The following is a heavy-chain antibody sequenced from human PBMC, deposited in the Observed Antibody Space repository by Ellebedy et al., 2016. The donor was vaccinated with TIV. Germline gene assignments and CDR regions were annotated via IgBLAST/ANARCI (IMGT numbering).Heavy chain of an antibody. CDR1: GFIFSNYP. CDR3: AREIKGDFDS. D-gene: IGHD3-16*01. Sequence: GGSLRLXXAASGFIFSNYPMHWVRQAPGKGLEAVSAISPDGGTTYYANSVRGRFIISRDNSKNTLFLQMGSLSAEDMALYYCAREIKGDFDSWGQGTLVTVSS. J-gene: IGHJ5*01. CDR2: ISPDGGTT. V-gene: IGHV3-64*01.